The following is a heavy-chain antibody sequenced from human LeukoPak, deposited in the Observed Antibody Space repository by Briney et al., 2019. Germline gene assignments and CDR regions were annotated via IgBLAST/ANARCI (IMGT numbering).Heavy chain of an antibody. Sequence: PGGSLRLSCAASGFTFDDYAMHWVRQAPGKGLEWVSGISWNSGSIGYADSVKGRFTISRDNAKNSLYLQMNSLRAEDTAVYYCARSNYGDYAFGYYMDVWGKGTTVTVSS. J-gene: IGHJ6*03. CDR3: ARSNYGDYAFGYYMDV. D-gene: IGHD4-17*01. CDR2: ISWNSGSI. CDR1: GFTFDDYA. V-gene: IGHV3-9*01.